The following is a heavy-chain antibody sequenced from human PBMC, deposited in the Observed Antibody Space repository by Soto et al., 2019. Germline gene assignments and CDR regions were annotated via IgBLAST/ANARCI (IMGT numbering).Heavy chain of an antibody. D-gene: IGHD6-13*01. V-gene: IGHV3-33*01. J-gene: IGHJ4*02. CDR3: AGQIAAAGDTFDY. CDR2: IWYDGSNK. CDR1: GFTFSSYG. Sequence: GGSLRLSCAASGFTFSSYGMHWVRQAPGKGLEWVAVIWYDGSNKYYADSVKGRFTISRENSKNTLYLQMNSLRAEDTAVYYCAGQIAAAGDTFDYWGQGTLVTVSS.